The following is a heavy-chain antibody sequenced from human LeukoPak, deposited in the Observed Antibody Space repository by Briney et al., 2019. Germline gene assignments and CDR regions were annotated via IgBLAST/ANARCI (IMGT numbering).Heavy chain of an antibody. D-gene: IGHD3-3*01. CDR1: GFTFSSYS. V-gene: IGHV3-21*01. CDR2: ISSSSSYI. J-gene: IGHJ3*02. Sequence: GGSLRLSCAASGFTFSSYSMNWVRQAPGKGLEWVSSISSSSSYIYYADSVKGRFTISRDNAKNSLYLQMNSLRAEDTAVYYCARELRFLEWLPDAFDIWGQGTMVTVSS. CDR3: ARELRFLEWLPDAFDI.